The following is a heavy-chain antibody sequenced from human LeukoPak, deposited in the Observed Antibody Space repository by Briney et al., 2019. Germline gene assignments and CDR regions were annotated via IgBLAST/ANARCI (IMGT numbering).Heavy chain of an antibody. CDR2: INSDGSST. Sequence: GGSLRLSCAASGFTFSSYWMHWVRQAPGKGLVWVARINSDGSSTSYADSVKGRFTISRDNAKNTLYLQMNSLRAEDTAVYYCARAPGPPNYYFDYWGQGTLVAVSS. J-gene: IGHJ4*02. V-gene: IGHV3-74*01. CDR1: GFTFSSYW. CDR3: ARAPGPPNYYFDY. D-gene: IGHD1-1*01.